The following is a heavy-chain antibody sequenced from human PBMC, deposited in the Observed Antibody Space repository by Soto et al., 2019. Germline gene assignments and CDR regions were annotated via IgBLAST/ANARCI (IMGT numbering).Heavy chain of an antibody. CDR2: ISGSGGST. D-gene: IGHD1-26*01. V-gene: IGHV3-23*01. CDR1: GFTFSSYA. CDR3: AKDFGYSGSYYVAFDI. Sequence: GGSLRLSCAASGFTFSSYAMSWVRQAPGKGLEWVSAISGSGGSTYYADSVKGRFTISRDNSKNTLYLQMNSPRAEDTAVYYCAKDFGYSGSYYVAFDIWGQGTMVTVSS. J-gene: IGHJ3*02.